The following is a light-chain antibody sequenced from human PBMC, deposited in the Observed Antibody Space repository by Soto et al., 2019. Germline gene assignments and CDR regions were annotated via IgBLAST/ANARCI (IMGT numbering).Light chain of an antibody. CDR3: SSYTSSSTLGV. CDR2: DVS. CDR1: SSDVGGYNY. V-gene: IGLV2-14*01. J-gene: IGLJ7*01. Sequence: QSALTQPASVSGSPGQSITISCTGASSDVGGYNYVSWYQQHPGKAPKLMIYDVSNRPSGVSNRFSGSTSGNTASLTISGLQTEDEADSYCSSYTSSSTLGVFGGGTQLTVL.